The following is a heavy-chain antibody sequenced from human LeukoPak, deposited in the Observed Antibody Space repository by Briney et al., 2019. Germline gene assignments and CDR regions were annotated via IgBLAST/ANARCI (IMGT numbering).Heavy chain of an antibody. Sequence: GASVKVSCKASGYTFTGYYMHWVRQAPGQGLEWMGWINPNSGGTNYAQKFQGRVTMTRDTSISTAYMELSRLRSDDTAVYYCARDRFNYDFWSGYYTGLYYFDYWGQGTLVTVSS. D-gene: IGHD3-3*01. J-gene: IGHJ4*02. CDR3: ARDRFNYDFWSGYYTGLYYFDY. CDR2: INPNSGGT. CDR1: GYTFTGYY. V-gene: IGHV1-2*02.